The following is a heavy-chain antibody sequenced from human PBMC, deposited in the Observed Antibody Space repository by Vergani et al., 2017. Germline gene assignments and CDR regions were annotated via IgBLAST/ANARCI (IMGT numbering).Heavy chain of an antibody. Sequence: QLQLPESGPGLVKPSETLSLTCTVSGGSISSSSYYWGWIRQPPGKGLEWIGSIYHSGSTNYNPSLKSRVTISVDKSKNQFSLKLSSVTAADTAVYYCARVSKDMIVVGKPYYFDYWGQGTLVTVSS. CDR2: IYHSGST. V-gene: IGHV4-39*07. J-gene: IGHJ4*02. CDR1: GGSISSSSYY. CDR3: ARVSKDMIVVGKPYYFDY. D-gene: IGHD3-22*01.